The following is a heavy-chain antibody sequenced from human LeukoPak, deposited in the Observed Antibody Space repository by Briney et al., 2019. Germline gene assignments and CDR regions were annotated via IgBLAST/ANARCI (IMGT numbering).Heavy chain of an antibody. D-gene: IGHD3-16*01. V-gene: IGHV4-38-2*02. Sequence: SETLSLTCTVSGYSISSGYYWGWIRQPPGKGLEWIGSIYHSGSTYYNPSLKSRVTISVDTSKNQFSLRLTSVTAADTAVYYCASLRVPGDFDYWGQGTLVTVSS. CDR2: IYHSGST. CDR1: GYSISSGYY. CDR3: ASLRVPGDFDY. J-gene: IGHJ4*02.